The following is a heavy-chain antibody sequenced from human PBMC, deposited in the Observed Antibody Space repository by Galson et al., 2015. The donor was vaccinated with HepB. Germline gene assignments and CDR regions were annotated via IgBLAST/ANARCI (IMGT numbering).Heavy chain of an antibody. CDR3: AHRVRSTSSGIFQH. CDR2: IDWDDDK. D-gene: IGHD2-2*01. J-gene: IGHJ1*01. V-gene: IGHV2-70*12. CDR1: GFSLSTSGMC. Sequence: PALVKPTQTLTLTCTFSGFSLSTSGMCVSWIRQPPGKALEWLARIDWDDDKYYSTSLKTRLTISKDTSKNQVVLTMTNMDPVDTATYYCAHRVRSTSSGIFQHWGQGTLVTVSS.